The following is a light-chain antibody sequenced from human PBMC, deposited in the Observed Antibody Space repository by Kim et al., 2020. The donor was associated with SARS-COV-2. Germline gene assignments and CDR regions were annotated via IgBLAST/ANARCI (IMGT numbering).Light chain of an antibody. V-gene: IGKV4-1*01. CDR3: QQYYTTPYT. CDR1: QSVLYSSNNKNC. CDR2: WTS. J-gene: IGKJ2*01. Sequence: DIVMTQSPDSLAVSLGERATINCKSSQSVLYSSNNKNCLAWYQQKPGQPPKLLVYWTSTRESGVPDRFSGGGSGTDFTLTISSLQAEDVAVYYCQQYYTTPYTFGQGTKRRS.